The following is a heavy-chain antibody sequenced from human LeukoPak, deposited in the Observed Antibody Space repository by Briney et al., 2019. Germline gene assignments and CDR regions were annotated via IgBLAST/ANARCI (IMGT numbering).Heavy chain of an antibody. CDR2: IDFIGTTV. D-gene: IGHD3-3*01. Sequence: GGSLRLSCAVSGFTFSNFEMNWVRQAPGKGLEWVSYIDFIGTTVYYADSVKGRFTISRDNAKNSLYLQMNSLRAEDTAVYYCARGFGVAYYYYSMDVWGKGTTVTISS. V-gene: IGHV3-48*03. J-gene: IGHJ6*03. CDR1: GFTFSNFE. CDR3: ARGFGVAYYYYSMDV.